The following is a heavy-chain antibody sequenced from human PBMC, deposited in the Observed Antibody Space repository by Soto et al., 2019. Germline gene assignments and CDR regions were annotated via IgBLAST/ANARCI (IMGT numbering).Heavy chain of an antibody. V-gene: IGHV1-18*04. Sequence: QVQLVQSGTEVKKPGASVNVSCKAFGYTFTRYGFSWVRQVPGQGLEWLGWISAFNGDTQYAQTMKGRLTATTDTSTTTVHMELRSLTPADTAVYYCAREAGWQRMVPYDWGQGPLVTVS. CDR2: ISAFNGDT. D-gene: IGHD6-25*01. CDR3: AREAGWQRMVPYD. J-gene: IGHJ4*02. CDR1: GYTFTRYG.